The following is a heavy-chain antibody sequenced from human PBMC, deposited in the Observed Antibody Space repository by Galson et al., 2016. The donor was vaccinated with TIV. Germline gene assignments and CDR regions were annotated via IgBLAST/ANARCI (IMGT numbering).Heavy chain of an antibody. D-gene: IGHD2-15*01. CDR2: INPRDGGT. Sequence: QSGAEVKKPGESLRISCKASGYSFTSYYIHWVRKTPGQGLEWMGVINPRDGGTTYSQKYQRRISVTRDMSASTVYMGLSSLRSEDTAVFYCATFSGARGIFDHWGQGTLITVSS. CDR1: GYSFTSYY. V-gene: IGHV1-46*01. CDR3: ATFSGARGIFDH. J-gene: IGHJ4*02.